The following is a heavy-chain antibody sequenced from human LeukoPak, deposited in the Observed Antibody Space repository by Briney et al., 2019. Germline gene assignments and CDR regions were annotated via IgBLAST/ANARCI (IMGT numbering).Heavy chain of an antibody. CDR3: ASSGDTAMATFDY. CDR2: IYHSGST. Sequence: SGTLFLTCAVSGGSISSSNWWSWVRQPPGKGLEWIREIYHSGSTNYNPSLKSRVTISVDKSKNPFSLKLSSVTAADTAVYYCASSGDTAMATFDYWGQGTLVTVSS. D-gene: IGHD5-18*01. V-gene: IGHV4-4*02. CDR1: GGSISSSNW. J-gene: IGHJ4*02.